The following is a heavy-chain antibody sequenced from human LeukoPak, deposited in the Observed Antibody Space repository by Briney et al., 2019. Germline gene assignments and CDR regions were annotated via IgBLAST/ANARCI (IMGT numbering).Heavy chain of an antibody. V-gene: IGHV3-23*01. CDR2: ISGSGGST. CDR3: AKGIAATGIEYFDK. J-gene: IGHJ4*02. CDR1: GFTFSSYA. D-gene: IGHD6-13*01. Sequence: GGSLRLSCAASGFTFSSYAMNWVRQALGKGLEWVSDISGSGGSTYYAASVKGRFTISRDNSKNTLYVQMNSLRADDTAVYYCAKGIAATGIEYFDKWGQGTLVTVSS.